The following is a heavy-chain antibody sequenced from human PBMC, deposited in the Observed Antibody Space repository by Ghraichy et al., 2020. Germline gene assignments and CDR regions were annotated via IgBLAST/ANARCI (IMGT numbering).Heavy chain of an antibody. CDR1: GFTSSSHW. J-gene: IGHJ6*02. CDR2: ISSDARTT. V-gene: IGHV3-74*01. Sequence: GGSLRLSCAASGFTSSSHWMHWVRQAPGKGLVWVSRISSDARTTDYTYPVKGRFTISSDNAKNTLFLQMNSLRAEDTAVYYCVRGSTAIRNGMDVWGQGTTVTVAS. CDR3: VRGSTAIRNGMDV. D-gene: IGHD6-6*01.